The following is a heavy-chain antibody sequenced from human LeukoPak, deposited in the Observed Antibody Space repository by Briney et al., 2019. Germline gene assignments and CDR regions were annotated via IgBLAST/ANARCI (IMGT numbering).Heavy chain of an antibody. CDR1: GFTFSSYA. D-gene: IGHD4-17*01. CDR3: ARPLATVTTPIDY. J-gene: IGHJ4*02. CDR2: ISYDGSNK. Sequence: GGSLRLSCAASGFTFSSYAMHWVRQAPGKGLEWVTVISYDGSNKYYADSVKGRFTISRDKSKNSLYLQMNSLRAEDTAVYYCARPLATVTTPIDYWGQGTLVTVSS. V-gene: IGHV3-30*04.